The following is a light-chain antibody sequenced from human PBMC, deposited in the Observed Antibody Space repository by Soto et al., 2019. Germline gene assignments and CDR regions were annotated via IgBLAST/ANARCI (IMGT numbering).Light chain of an antibody. V-gene: IGLV2-11*01. J-gene: IGLJ1*01. CDR2: DVT. CDR3: AAWDDSLSGPHYV. CDR1: TTDVGSSDY. Sequence: QSALSRSVSGSPGQSVTLSCTGATTDVGSSDYVSWYQQHPGKAPRLLIYDVTKRPAGVPTRFSGSKSDKTASLTISGLRSEDEADYFCAAWDDSLSGPHYVFGTGTKLTVL.